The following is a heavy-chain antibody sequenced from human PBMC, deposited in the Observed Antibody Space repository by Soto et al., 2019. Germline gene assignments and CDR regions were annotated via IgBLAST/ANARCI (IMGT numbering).Heavy chain of an antibody. V-gene: IGHV4-59*01. CDR1: GGAISIYY. D-gene: IGHD3-3*01. CDR2: IYYSGST. CDR3: ARVNDFWSGSSNWFDP. J-gene: IGHJ5*02. Sequence: SATLSLTCTVSGGAISIYYWSWIGQPPGKGLEWIGYIYYSGSTNYNPSLKSRVTISVDTSKNQFSLKLSSVTAADTAVYYCARVNDFWSGSSNWFDPWGQGTLVTVSS.